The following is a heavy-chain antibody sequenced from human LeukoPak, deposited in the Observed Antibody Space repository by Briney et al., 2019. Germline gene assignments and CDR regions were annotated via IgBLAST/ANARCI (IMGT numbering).Heavy chain of an antibody. CDR2: ISAYNGNT. D-gene: IGHD5-18*01. CDR3: ARLGHKGGYSYVGFDY. CDR1: GYTFTSYG. V-gene: IGHV1-18*01. J-gene: IGHJ4*02. Sequence: ASVKVSCKASGYTFTSYGISWVRQAPGQGLEWMGWISAYNGNTNYAQKLQGRVTMTTDTSTSTAYMELSSLRSEDTAVYYCARLGHKGGYSYVGFDYWGQGTLVTVSS.